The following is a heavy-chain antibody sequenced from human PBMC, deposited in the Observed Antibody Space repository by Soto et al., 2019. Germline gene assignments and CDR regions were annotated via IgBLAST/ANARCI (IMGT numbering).Heavy chain of an antibody. CDR1: GFTFSSYS. D-gene: IGHD6-19*01. Sequence: PGGSLRLSCAASGFTFSSYSMNWVRQAPGKGLEWVSSISSSSSYIYYADSAKGRFTISRDNAKNSLYLQMNSLRAEDTAVYYCARDLGIAVAGGMDVWGQGTTVTVSS. CDR2: ISSSSSYI. J-gene: IGHJ6*02. CDR3: ARDLGIAVAGGMDV. V-gene: IGHV3-21*01.